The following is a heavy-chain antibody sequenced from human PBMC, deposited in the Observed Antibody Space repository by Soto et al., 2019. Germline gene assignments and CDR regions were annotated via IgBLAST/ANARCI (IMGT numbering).Heavy chain of an antibody. CDR2: IYTSGST. J-gene: IGHJ5*02. CDR1: GGSISSYY. CDR3: AREVVVAATPHWFDP. D-gene: IGHD2-15*01. V-gene: IGHV4-4*07. Sequence: SETLSLTCTVSGGSISSYYWSWIRQPAGKGLEWIGRIYTSGSTNYNPSLKSRVTMSVDTSKNQFSLKLSSVTAADTAVYYCAREVVVAATPHWFDPWGQGTLVTVSS.